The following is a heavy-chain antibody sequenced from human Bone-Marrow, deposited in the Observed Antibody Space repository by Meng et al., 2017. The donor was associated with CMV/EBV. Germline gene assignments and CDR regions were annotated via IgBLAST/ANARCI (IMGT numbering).Heavy chain of an antibody. V-gene: IGHV1-18*01. Sequence: ASVKVSCKASGYTFTSHGISWVRQAPGQGFGWMGWISPYSGNTNYAQKFQGRVTVTTDTSTSTAYMELRSLRSDDTAVYYCASLPLGANQASAYWGPGPLVTGSS. CDR3: ASLPLGANQASAY. CDR1: GYTFTSHG. D-gene: IGHD1-26*01. CDR2: ISPYSGNT. J-gene: IGHJ4*02.